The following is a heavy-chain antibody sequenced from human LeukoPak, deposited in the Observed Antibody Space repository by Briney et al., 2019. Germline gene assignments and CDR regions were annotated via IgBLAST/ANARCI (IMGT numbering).Heavy chain of an antibody. J-gene: IGHJ4*02. V-gene: IGHV1-24*01. D-gene: IGHD5-18*01. CDR1: GYTLTELS. Sequence: ASVKVSCKVSGYTLTELSMHWVRQAPGKGGEWMGGFDPEDGETIYAQKFQGRVTMTEDTSTDTAYMELSSLRSEDTAVYYCATDLASRGYSYLDYWGQGTLVNVSS. CDR2: FDPEDGET. CDR3: ATDLASRGYSYLDY.